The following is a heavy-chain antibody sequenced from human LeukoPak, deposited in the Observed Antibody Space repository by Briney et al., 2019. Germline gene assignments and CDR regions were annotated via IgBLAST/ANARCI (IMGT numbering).Heavy chain of an antibody. CDR1: GFTFTSYA. J-gene: IGHJ4*02. D-gene: IGHD6-6*01. CDR3: AKFSGSYPPFDY. V-gene: IGHV3-23*01. CDR2: ISGSGGST. Sequence: GGSLRVSCAASGFTFTSYAMSWVRPAPGKGREWVSAISGSGGSTYYADSVKGRFTISRDNSKNTLHLQMNSLRAEDTAVYYCAKFSGSYPPFDYWGQGTLVTVSS.